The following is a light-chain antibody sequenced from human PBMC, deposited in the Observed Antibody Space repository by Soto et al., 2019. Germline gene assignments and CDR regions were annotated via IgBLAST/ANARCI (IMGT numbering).Light chain of an antibody. V-gene: IGKV1-33*01. CDR3: QQYDNLPPP. CDR1: QDISTN. J-gene: IGKJ3*01. CDR2: AAS. Sequence: DIKMTQSPYSLSASVGDRVTITCQASQDISTNLNWYKQNPGKAPNLLIYAASNLETGVPSRFSGSGSGTDVTFTISSLQPEDIAIYYWQQYDNLPPPFGPGTKVDIK.